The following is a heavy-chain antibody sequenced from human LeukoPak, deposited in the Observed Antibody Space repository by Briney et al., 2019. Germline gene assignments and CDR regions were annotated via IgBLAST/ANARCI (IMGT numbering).Heavy chain of an antibody. V-gene: IGHV3-21*01. J-gene: IGHJ4*02. CDR2: ISSSSSYI. CDR3: ARVEGIAVAGRYYFDY. CDR1: GFPFSSYS. Sequence: GGSLRLSCEASGFPFSSYSLNWVRQAPGKGLEWVSSISSSSSYIFYGDSVKGRFTISRDNAKNSLFLQMNSLRAEDTAVYYCARVEGIAVAGRYYFDYWGQGTVVTVSS. D-gene: IGHD6-19*01.